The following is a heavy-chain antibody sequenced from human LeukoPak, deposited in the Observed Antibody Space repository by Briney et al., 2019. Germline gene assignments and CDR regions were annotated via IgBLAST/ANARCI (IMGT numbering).Heavy chain of an antibody. CDR1: GFTFSNHG. V-gene: IGHV3-23*01. J-gene: IGHJ4*02. CDR3: AKDQSDFDY. CDR2: ISPRGGIT. Sequence: GGSLRLSCAASGFTFSNHGMNWVRQAPGKGLEWVSGISPRGGITYYADSVKGRFTISRDNSKNTLYLQMNSLRAEDTAVYYCAKDQSDFDYWGQGTLVTVSS.